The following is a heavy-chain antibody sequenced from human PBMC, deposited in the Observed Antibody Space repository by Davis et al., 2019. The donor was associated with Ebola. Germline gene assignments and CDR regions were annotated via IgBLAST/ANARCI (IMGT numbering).Heavy chain of an antibody. CDR1: GGSFSGYY. D-gene: IGHD1-26*01. V-gene: IGHV4-34*01. J-gene: IGHJ5*02. Sequence: ETLSLTCAVYGGSFSGYYWSWIRQPPGKGLEWIGEINYSGSINYNPSLESRVTISVDTSKRQFSLKLSSVTAADTAVYYCVAGATTDWFDPWGQGTLVTVSS. CDR3: VAGATTDWFDP. CDR2: INYSGSI.